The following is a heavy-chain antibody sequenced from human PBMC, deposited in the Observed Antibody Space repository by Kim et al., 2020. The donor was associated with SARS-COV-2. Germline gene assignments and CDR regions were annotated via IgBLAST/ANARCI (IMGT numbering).Heavy chain of an antibody. J-gene: IGHJ4*02. D-gene: IGHD3-10*01. V-gene: IGHV4-39*01. Sequence: SETLSLTCTVSGDSITSSTYYRGWLRPPTGKGLEWIGSLSYSGSTNYNPSLKSRVTISVDKSKNQFSLRLRTVTAADTAVYYCGSLDRFYGFGFWGQGTL. CDR2: LSYSGST. CDR1: GDSITSSTYY. CDR3: GSLDRFYGFGF.